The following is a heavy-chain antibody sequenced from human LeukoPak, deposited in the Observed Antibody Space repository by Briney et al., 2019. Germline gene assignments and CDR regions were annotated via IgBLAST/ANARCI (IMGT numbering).Heavy chain of an antibody. Sequence: SETLSLTCTVSGGSISSSSYYWGWIRQPPGKGLEWIGSIYYSGSTYYNPSLKSRVTISVDTSKNQFSLKLSSVTAADTAVYYCARTKSTGYYGSGSYYSGLFYWGQGTLVTVSS. CDR3: ARTKSTGYYGSGSYYSGLFY. CDR1: GGSISSSSYY. J-gene: IGHJ4*02. V-gene: IGHV4-39*07. D-gene: IGHD3-10*01. CDR2: IYYSGST.